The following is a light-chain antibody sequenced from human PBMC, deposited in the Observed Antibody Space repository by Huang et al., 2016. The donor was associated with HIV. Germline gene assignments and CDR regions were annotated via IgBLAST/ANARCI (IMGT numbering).Light chain of an antibody. V-gene: IGKV3-15*01. CDR1: QSVNTN. CDR3: QQYNKWPPEYT. CDR2: AAA. Sequence: VMMSQSPATLAASPGERVTLSCGASQSVNTNLAWYQQKPGQPPRLHIYAAATRATGVRARFAGSGSGTEFTLTIDSLQSDDFAVYYCQQYNKWPPEYTFGQGTRLEIK. J-gene: IGKJ2*01.